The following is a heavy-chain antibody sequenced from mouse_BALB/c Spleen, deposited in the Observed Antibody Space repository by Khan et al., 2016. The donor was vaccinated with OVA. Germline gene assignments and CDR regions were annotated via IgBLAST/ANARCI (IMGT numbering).Heavy chain of an antibody. Sequence: QVQLQQSGAELAKPGASVRMSCKASGYTFTSYWMHWVKQRPGQGLEWIGYINPSSDYTEYNKKFKDQVTLTADKSSSTAYMQMTSLTSEVSAVCDCVNHGSSSGWFTYWGQGTLVTVSA. CDR1: GYTFTSYW. J-gene: IGHJ3*01. CDR2: INPSSDYT. V-gene: IGHV1-7*01. CDR3: VNHGSSSGWFTY. D-gene: IGHD1-1*01.